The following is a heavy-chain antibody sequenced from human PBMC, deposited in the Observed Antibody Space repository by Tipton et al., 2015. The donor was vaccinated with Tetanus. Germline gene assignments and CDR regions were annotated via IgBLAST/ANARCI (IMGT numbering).Heavy chain of an antibody. J-gene: IGHJ5*02. CDR2: IYYSGST. CDR1: GGSISSYY. Sequence: GLVKPSETLSLTCTVSGGSISSYYWSWIRQPPGKGLEWIGYIYYSGSTNYNPSLKSRVTILVDTSKNQFSLKLSSVTAADTAVYYCARYSIVATSNNWFDPWGQGTLVTVSS. D-gene: IGHD5-12*01. V-gene: IGHV4-59*08. CDR3: ARYSIVATSNNWFDP.